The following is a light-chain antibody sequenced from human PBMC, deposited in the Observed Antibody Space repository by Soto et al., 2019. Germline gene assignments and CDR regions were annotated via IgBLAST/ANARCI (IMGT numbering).Light chain of an antibody. J-gene: IGKJ1*01. CDR3: QQSHSAPT. CDR1: QNIDTF. CDR2: SST. Sequence: DIQMTQSPSSLSASVGDSVTISCRSSQNIDTFLNWYQQKAGEAPKLMIRSSTTLQDGVPSRFTGSGSATEFALTSGSLQPEDFASYYCQQSHSAPTFGQGTKV. V-gene: IGKV1-39*01.